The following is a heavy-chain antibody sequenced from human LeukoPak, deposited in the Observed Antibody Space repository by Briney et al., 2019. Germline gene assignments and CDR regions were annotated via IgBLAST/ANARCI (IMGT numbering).Heavy chain of an antibody. D-gene: IGHD3-10*01. CDR2: ISGSGGST. CDR3: AKVFPLLWFGDNWFDP. CDR1: GFTFSNYA. V-gene: IGHV3-23*01. Sequence: GGSLRLSCAASGFTFSNYAMSWVRQAPGRRLEWVSAISGSGGSTYYADSVKGRFTISRDNSKNTLYLQMNSLRAEDTAVYYCAKVFPLLWFGDNWFDPWGQGTLVTVSS. J-gene: IGHJ5*02.